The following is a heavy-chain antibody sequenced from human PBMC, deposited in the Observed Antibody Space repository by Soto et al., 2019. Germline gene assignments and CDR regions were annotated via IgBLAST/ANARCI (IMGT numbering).Heavy chain of an antibody. CDR1: GGSISSYY. D-gene: IGHD2-8*01. CDR3: ARPYGTVFDY. CDR2: IYYSGST. Sequence: QVQLQESGPGLVKPSETLSLTCTVSGGSISSYYWSWIRQPPGKGLEWIGYIYYSGSTNYNPSRRGRVTRSVDPSKIQCSLKLSSVTAADTALYYCARPYGTVFDYWGQGTLVTVSS. V-gene: IGHV4-59*01. J-gene: IGHJ4*02.